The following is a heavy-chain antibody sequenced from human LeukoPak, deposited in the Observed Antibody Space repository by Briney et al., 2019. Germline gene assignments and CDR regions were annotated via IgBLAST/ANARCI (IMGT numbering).Heavy chain of an antibody. CDR2: IKQDGSEK. D-gene: IGHD3-3*01. J-gene: IGHJ6*02. CDR3: AKLSGFLEWLPHPHYYYYGMDV. Sequence: GGSLRLSCAASGFTFSSYWMSWVRQAPGKGLEWVANIKQDGSEKYYVDSVKGRFTISRDNAKNSLYLQMNSLRAEDTAVYYCAKLSGFLEWLPHPHYYYYGMDVWGQGTTVTVSS. CDR1: GFTFSSYW. V-gene: IGHV3-7*03.